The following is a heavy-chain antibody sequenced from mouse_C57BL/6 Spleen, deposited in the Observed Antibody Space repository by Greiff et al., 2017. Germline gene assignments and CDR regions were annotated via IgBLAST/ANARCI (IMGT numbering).Heavy chain of an antibody. Sequence: EVKLMESGGGLVKPGGSLKLSCAASGFTFSRYALSWVRQTPEKRLEWVATISDGGSYTYYPDNVKCRFTIYRDNAKNNLYLQMSHLKSEDTAMYYCARVDTTAFDYWGQGTTLTVSS. CDR2: ISDGGSYT. CDR3: ARVDTTAFDY. D-gene: IGHD1-2*01. J-gene: IGHJ2*01. V-gene: IGHV5-4*03. CDR1: GFTFSRYA.